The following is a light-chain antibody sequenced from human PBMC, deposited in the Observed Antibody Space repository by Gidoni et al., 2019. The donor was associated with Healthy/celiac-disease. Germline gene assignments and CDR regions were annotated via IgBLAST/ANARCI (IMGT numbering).Light chain of an antibody. J-gene: IGKJ1*01. CDR2: AAS. CDR1: QGISSY. Sequence: IQLTQSPSSLSASVGDRVTITCRASQGISSYLAWYQQKPGKAPKLLIYAASTLQSGVPSRFSGSGSGTDFTLTISSLQPEDFETYYCQQLNSYLWTFGQGTKVEIK. V-gene: IGKV1-9*01. CDR3: QQLNSYLWT.